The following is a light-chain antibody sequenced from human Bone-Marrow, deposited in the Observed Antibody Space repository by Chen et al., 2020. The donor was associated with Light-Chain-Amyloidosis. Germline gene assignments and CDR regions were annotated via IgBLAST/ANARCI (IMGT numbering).Light chain of an antibody. V-gene: IGLV3-21*02. CDR3: QSADSTGAFGVL. Sequence: SYVLTQPSSVSVAPGQTATIACGGNNIGSTRVHWYQQTPGQAPLLVVYDDSDRPSGIPERLSGSTSGTTVTLTISGVQAEDEADYYCQSADSTGAFGVLFGGGTKLTVL. CDR1: NIGSTR. J-gene: IGLJ2*01. CDR2: DDS.